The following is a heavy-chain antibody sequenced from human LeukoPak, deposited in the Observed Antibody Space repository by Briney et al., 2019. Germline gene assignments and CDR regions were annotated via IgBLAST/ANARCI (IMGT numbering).Heavy chain of an antibody. CDR3: AKAGSNWGYFDY. V-gene: IGHV3-30*18. CDR2: ISYDGSNE. Sequence: PGRSLRLSCAASGFTFSSYGMHWVRQAPGKGLEWVALISYDGSNEYYADSVKGRFTISRDKSKNTLYLQMNSLRAEDTAAYYCAKAGSNWGYFDYWGQGTLVTVSS. CDR1: GFTFSSYG. D-gene: IGHD7-27*01. J-gene: IGHJ4*02.